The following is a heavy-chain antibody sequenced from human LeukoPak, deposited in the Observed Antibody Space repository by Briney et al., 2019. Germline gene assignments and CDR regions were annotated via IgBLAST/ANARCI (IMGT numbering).Heavy chain of an antibody. J-gene: IGHJ6*04. CDR2: IIPIFGTA. CDR3: ARNLVVPAATYYYYYYGMDV. CDR1: GGTFSSYA. V-gene: IGHV1-69*13. Sequence: SVKVSCKAPGGTFSSYAISWVRQAPGQGLEWMGGIIPIFGTANYAQKFQGRVTITADESTSTAYMELSSLRSEDTAVYYCARNLVVPAATYYYYYYGMDVWGKGTTVTVSS. D-gene: IGHD2-2*01.